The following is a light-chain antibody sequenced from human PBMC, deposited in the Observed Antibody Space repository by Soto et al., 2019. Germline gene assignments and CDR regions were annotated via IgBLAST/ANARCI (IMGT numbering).Light chain of an antibody. CDR1: QSVSSY. CDR3: QQRSNWPPRVYT. Sequence: EIVLTQSPATLSLSPGERATLSCRASQSVSSYLAWYQQKPGQAPRLLIYDASNRATGIPARFSGSGSGTDFPLTISSLEPEDFAVYYGQQRSNWPPRVYTFGQGTKLEIK. J-gene: IGKJ2*01. CDR2: DAS. V-gene: IGKV3-11*01.